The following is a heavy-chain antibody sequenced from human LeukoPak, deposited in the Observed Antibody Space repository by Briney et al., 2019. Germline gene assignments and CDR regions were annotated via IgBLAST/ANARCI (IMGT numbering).Heavy chain of an antibody. CDR3: ARGHSPGYYYDSRGYFSSYLAPYYYYYMDV. Sequence: ASVKVSCKASGYTFTSYDINWVRQATGQGLEWMGWMNPNSGNTGYAQKFQGRVTMTRNTSISTAYMELSSLRSEDTAVYYCARGHSPGYYYDSRGYFSSYLAPYYYYYMDVWGKGTTVTVSS. CDR1: GYTFTSYD. J-gene: IGHJ6*03. D-gene: IGHD3-22*01. V-gene: IGHV1-8*01. CDR2: MNPNSGNT.